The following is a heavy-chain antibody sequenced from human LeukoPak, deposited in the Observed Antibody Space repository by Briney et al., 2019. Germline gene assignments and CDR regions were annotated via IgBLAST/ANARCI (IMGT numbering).Heavy chain of an antibody. CDR2: INPNSGGT. V-gene: IGHV1-2*02. J-gene: IGHJ5*02. Sequence: ASVKVSCKASGYTFTGYYMHWVRRAPGQGLEWMGWINPNSGGTNYAQKFQGRVTMTRDTSISTAYMELSRLRSDDTAVYYCASRSSTSTMGFDPWGQGTLVTVSS. CDR1: GYTFTGYY. CDR3: ASRSSTSTMGFDP. D-gene: IGHD2-2*01.